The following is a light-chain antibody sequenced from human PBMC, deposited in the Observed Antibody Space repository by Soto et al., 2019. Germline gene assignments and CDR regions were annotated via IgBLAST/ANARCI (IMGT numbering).Light chain of an antibody. J-gene: IGKJ1*01. V-gene: IGKV1-17*01. CDR3: RQYNSYPRT. Sequence: IQMTQSPSSLSASLGDRVTITCRAIQAVGTDLGWYQQKPGKAPKRLIYAASSLQSGAPPRFSGSGSGTDFTLTIRSLQSEDFATYFCRQYNSYPRTFGQGTRV. CDR1: QAVGTD. CDR2: AAS.